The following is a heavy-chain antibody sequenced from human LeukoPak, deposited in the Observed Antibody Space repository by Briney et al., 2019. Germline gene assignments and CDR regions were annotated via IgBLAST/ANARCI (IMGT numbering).Heavy chain of an antibody. Sequence: GGSHGLSRSASGFTFCSFPTDWVRQAPGKGLEYVSGISGDGSSTYYADSVKGRFTISRANSKNTLYVQMTSLRAEDTAVYYCVYLVQGVLQWRRGTLVTVSS. J-gene: IGHJ4*02. V-gene: IGHV3-64*05. D-gene: IGHD2-8*02. CDR2: ISGDGSST. CDR1: GFTFCSFP. CDR3: VYLVQGVLQ.